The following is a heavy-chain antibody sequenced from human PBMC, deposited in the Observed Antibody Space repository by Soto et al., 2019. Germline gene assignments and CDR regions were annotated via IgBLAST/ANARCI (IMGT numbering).Heavy chain of an antibody. CDR2: IYFSGST. D-gene: IGHD3-3*01. V-gene: IGHV4-31*03. Sequence: SETLSLTCTVSGGSPRSGGYYWSWTRQHTGRGLDGIGYIYFSGSTYYNPSLKSRVTISVDTSKKQVSLKLNSVTAPDTAVCYCAREKASRFGWFVPWGQGTLVTVSS. J-gene: IGHJ5*02. CDR3: AREKASRFGWFVP. CDR1: GGSPRSGGYY.